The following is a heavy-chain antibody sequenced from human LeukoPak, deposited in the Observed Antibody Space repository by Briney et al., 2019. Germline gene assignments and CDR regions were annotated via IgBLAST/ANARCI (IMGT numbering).Heavy chain of an antibody. V-gene: IGHV4-39*01. Sequence: ETLSLTXTVSGGSISSSSYYWGWIRQPRGKGLEWIGRIYYSGSTYYNPSLKSRVTISVDTSKNQFSLKLSSVTAADTAVYYCARTGRSITIFGVVINHYYYYGMDVWGQGTTVTVSS. J-gene: IGHJ6*02. D-gene: IGHD3-3*01. CDR2: IYYSGST. CDR3: ARTGRSITIFGVVINHYYYYGMDV. CDR1: GGSISSSSYY.